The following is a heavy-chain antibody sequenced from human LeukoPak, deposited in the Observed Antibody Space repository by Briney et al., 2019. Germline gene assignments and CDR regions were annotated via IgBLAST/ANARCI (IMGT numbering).Heavy chain of an antibody. D-gene: IGHD6-6*01. V-gene: IGHV3-64*01. Sequence: PGGSLRLSCAASGFTFSSYAIHWVRQAPGKGLEYVSAISSNGGVTYYANSVKGRFTISRDNSKNTLYLQMGSLRAEDMAVYYCARETVAASIDYWGQGTLVTVSS. CDR1: GFTFSSYA. CDR3: ARETVAASIDY. CDR2: ISSNGGVT. J-gene: IGHJ4*02.